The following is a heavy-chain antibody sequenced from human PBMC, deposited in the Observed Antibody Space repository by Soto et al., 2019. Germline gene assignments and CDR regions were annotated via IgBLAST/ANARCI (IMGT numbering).Heavy chain of an antibody. CDR2: IITTSSSI. D-gene: IGHD3-3*01. V-gene: IGHV3-48*02. J-gene: IGHJ4*02. Sequence: GGSLRLSCAASGFTFSSYSINWVRQAPGKGLEWISYIITTSSSIYYADSVKGRFTISRDNAKNSLFLQMNSLRDEDTAVYYCARKGVAFDYWGQGALVTVSS. CDR1: GFTFSSYS. CDR3: ARKGVAFDY.